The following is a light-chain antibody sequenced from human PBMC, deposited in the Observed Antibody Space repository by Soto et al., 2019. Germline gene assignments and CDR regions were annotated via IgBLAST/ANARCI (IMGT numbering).Light chain of an antibody. CDR1: SSDVGAYNY. V-gene: IGLV2-14*01. CDR3: SSYASSISYV. CDR2: GVS. Sequence: QSALTQPASVSGSPGQSITISCTGTSSDVGAYNYVSWYQQHLGKAPKLMIYGVSNRPSGVFNRFSGSKSGNTASLTFFGLQAEDEADYYCSSYASSISYVFGTGTKVTVL. J-gene: IGLJ1*01.